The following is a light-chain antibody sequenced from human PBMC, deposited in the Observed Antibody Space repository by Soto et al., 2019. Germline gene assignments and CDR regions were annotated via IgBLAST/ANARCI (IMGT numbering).Light chain of an antibody. CDR1: QSVSSSY. CDR2: GAS. CDR3: QQYGSSPFT. J-gene: IGKJ3*01. Sequence: EIVLTQSPGTLSLSPGERATLSCRASQSVSSSYLAWFQQKPGRAPRLLIYGASSRATGIPDRFSGSGSGTDFTFTISRLEPEDFAVYYCQQYGSSPFTFCPGTKVDIK. V-gene: IGKV3-20*01.